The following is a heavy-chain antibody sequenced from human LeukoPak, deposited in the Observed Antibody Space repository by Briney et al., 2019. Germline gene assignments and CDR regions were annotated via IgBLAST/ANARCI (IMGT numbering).Heavy chain of an antibody. Sequence: GGSLRLSCAASGFTFSSYWMHWVRHAPGKGLVWVSRINSDGSSTSYADSVKGRFTISRDNAKNTLYLQMNSLRAEDTAVYYCARAVGAIHWFDPWGQGTLVTVSS. CDR3: ARAVGAIHWFDP. CDR1: GFTFSSYW. D-gene: IGHD1-26*01. J-gene: IGHJ5*02. V-gene: IGHV3-74*01. CDR2: INSDGSST.